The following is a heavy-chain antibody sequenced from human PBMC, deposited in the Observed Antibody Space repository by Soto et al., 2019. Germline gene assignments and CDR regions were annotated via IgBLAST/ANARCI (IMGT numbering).Heavy chain of an antibody. Sequence: SETLSLTCAVYGGSLSGFSWSWIRQPPGKGLEWIGEITHSRSTNYSPSLKSRVTISVDTSKDQFSLKLNSVSAADTAVYYCARGDYNFWSGYSGDYYSGMDVWGQGTTVTVSS. CDR2: ITHSRST. V-gene: IGHV4-34*01. D-gene: IGHD3-3*01. J-gene: IGHJ6*02. CDR3: ARGDYNFWSGYSGDYYSGMDV. CDR1: GGSLSGFS.